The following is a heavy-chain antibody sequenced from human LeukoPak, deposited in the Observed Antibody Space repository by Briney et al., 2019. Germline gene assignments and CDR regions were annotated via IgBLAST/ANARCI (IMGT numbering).Heavy chain of an antibody. CDR3: VSFYETY. D-gene: IGHD2/OR15-2a*01. CDR2: INSDGSWT. Sequence: GGSLRLSCAASGNYWMHWVRQVPGKGLVWVSHINSDGSWTSYADSVKGRFTISKDNAKNTVYLQMNSLRAEDTAVYYCVSFYETYWGRGTLVTASS. J-gene: IGHJ4*02. CDR1: GNYW. V-gene: IGHV3-74*01.